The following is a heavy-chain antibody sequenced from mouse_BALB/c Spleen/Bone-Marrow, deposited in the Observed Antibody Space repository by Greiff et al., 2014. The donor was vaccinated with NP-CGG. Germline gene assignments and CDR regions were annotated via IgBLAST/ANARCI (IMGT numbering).Heavy chain of an antibody. V-gene: IGHV1S34*01. CDR2: ISCYNGAT. D-gene: IGHD1-1*01. J-gene: IGHJ2*01. CDR1: GYSFPGYY. Sequence: LVKTGASVKISCKASGYSFPGYYIHWVKQSHGKSLEWIGYISCYNGATSYNQKFKGKATFTVDTSSSTAYMQFNSLTSEDSAVYYCARGGYGSTFYFDYWGQGTTLTVSS. CDR3: ARGGYGSTFYFDY.